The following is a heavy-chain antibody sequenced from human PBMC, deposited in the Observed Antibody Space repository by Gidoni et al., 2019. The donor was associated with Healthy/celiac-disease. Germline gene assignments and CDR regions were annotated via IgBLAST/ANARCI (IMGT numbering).Heavy chain of an antibody. CDR2: ST. D-gene: IGHD6-6*01. V-gene: IGHV4-39*01. Sequence: STYYNPSLKSRVTISVDTSKNQFSLKLSSVTAADTAVYYCARQPVYSSSAYYYYYYTDVWGKGTTVTVSS. CDR3: ARQPVYSSSAYYYYYYTDV. J-gene: IGHJ6*03.